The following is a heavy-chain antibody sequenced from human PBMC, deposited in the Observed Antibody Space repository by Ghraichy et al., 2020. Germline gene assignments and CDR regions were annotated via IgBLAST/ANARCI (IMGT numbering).Heavy chain of an antibody. CDR3: ARDATYYDCWSGYVTPDY. V-gene: IGHV3-30*03. J-gene: IGHJ4*02. Sequence: WVAVISYDGSNKYYADSVKGRFPISRDNSKNTLSLQMNSLRSEDTSVYYGARDATYYDCWSGYVTPDYLGQGTL. D-gene: IGHD3-3*01. CDR2: ISYDGSNK.